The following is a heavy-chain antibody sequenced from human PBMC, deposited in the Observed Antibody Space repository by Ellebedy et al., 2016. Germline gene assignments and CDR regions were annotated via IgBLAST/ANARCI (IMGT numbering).Heavy chain of an antibody. CDR1: GFTFGDYA. CDR2: IRTKINGGTT. Sequence: GGSLRLXXTTSGFTFGDYAMTWFRQAPGKGLEWVGFIRTKINGGTTEHATSLEGRFTISRDDSKSIAYLQMNSLKTEDTAVYYCSRNGYNSGGDYWGQGALVTVSS. D-gene: IGHD6-19*01. V-gene: IGHV3-49*03. J-gene: IGHJ4*02. CDR3: SRNGYNSGGDY.